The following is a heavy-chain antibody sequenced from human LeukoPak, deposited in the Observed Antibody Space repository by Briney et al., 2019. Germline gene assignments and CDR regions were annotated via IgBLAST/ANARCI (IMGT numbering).Heavy chain of an antibody. CDR2: INPNSGGT. CDR3: ARDSSRSHYYDSSCYYFNNWFDP. CDR1: GYTFTGYY. V-gene: IGHV1-2*02. J-gene: IGHJ5*02. Sequence: ASVKVSCKASGYTFTGYYMHWVRQAPGQGLEWMGWINPNSGGTNYAQRFQGRVTMTRDTSISTAYMELSRLRSDDTAVYYCARDSSRSHYYDSSCYYFNNWFDPWGQGTLVTVSS. D-gene: IGHD3-22*01.